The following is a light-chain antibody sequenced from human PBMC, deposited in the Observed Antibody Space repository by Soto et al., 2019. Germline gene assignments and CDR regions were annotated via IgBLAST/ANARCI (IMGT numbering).Light chain of an antibody. V-gene: IGKV3-15*01. Sequence: EIVMMQSPATLSVSPGERATLSCRASQSVSSNLAWYQQKPGQAPRLLIYGASTRATGIPARFSGSRSGTEFTLTISSLQSEDFAVYYCQQYNNWPLTFGGGTKVEIK. CDR3: QQYNNWPLT. J-gene: IGKJ4*01. CDR2: GAS. CDR1: QSVSSN.